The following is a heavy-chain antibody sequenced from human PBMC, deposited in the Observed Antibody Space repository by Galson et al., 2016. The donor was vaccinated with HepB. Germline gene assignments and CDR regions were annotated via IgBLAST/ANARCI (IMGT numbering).Heavy chain of an antibody. CDR2: ISDTGNT. CDR3: ARDVEDLNDAFDI. D-gene: IGHD2-21*01. J-gene: IGHJ3*02. CDR1: GGSISRGDYY. Sequence: TLSLPCTVSGGSISRGDYYWSWIRQRPGKGLERIGYISDTGNTFYHPSLKSRVAISIDTSKNQFYLSLNSVTVADTAVYYCARDVEDLNDAFDIWGQGTLVTVSS. V-gene: IGHV4-31*03.